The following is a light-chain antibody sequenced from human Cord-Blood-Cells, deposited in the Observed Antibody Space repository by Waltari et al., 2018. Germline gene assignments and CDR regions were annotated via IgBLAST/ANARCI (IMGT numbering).Light chain of an antibody. J-gene: IGKJ2*01. CDR3: QQYGSSPYT. CDR1: QSFSSSY. CDR2: GAS. V-gene: IGKV3-20*01. Sequence: EIVLTQSPGTLSLSPGERATLSCRASQSFSSSYLAWYQQKPGQAPRLLIYGASSRATSIPDRFSGSGSGTDFTLTISRLEPEEFAVYYCQQYGSSPYTFGQGTKLEIK.